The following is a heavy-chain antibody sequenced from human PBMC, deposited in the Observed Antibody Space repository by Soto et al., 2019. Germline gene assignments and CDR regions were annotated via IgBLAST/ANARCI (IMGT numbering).Heavy chain of an antibody. D-gene: IGHD6-6*01. V-gene: IGHV3-30*04. J-gene: IGHJ4*02. CDR3: ARQGGSSGIWYFDY. CDR2: TSYDENYK. CDR1: GFTFSGYA. Sequence: QVHLVESGGGVVQPGRSLRLSCAASGFTFSGYAMHWVRQAPGKGLEWVAATSYDENYKYYADSVKGRFTISRDNSKNTLFLQMNSLRTEDTAVYYCARQGGSSGIWYFDYWGQASLVTVSS.